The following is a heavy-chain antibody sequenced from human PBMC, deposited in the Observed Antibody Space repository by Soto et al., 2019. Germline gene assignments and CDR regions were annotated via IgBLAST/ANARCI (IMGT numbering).Heavy chain of an antibody. CDR2: VHESGST. CDR1: GDAISNYY. J-gene: IGHJ4*02. Sequence: SEPLSLTRTFSGDAISNYYWSWLRQKPGRGLEWVGCVHESGSTHYNPSLKGRVTMSVDSAKNQFSLELSSVTAADTAVDFWTKYRRKDAEGYSFDYWGQGALVTVSS. CDR3: TKYRRKDAEGYSFDY. D-gene: IGHD2-15*01. V-gene: IGHV4-59*01.